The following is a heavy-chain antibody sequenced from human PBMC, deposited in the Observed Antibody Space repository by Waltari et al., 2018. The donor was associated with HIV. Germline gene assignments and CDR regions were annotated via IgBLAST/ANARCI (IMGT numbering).Heavy chain of an antibody. Sequence: QLHLQESGPGLVKPSETLSLTCSVSGASISSSSYYWAWTRQTPGKGRVGIGAVYYSGHAYSIPSVNSRVSASFDSSKIELSLKLTSVPATDTALYYCARLRFHSLYYFDSWGPGILVTVSS. CDR3: ARLRFHSLYYFDS. CDR2: VYYSGHA. D-gene: IGHD3-16*01. CDR1: GASISSSSYY. J-gene: IGHJ4*02. V-gene: IGHV4-39*01.